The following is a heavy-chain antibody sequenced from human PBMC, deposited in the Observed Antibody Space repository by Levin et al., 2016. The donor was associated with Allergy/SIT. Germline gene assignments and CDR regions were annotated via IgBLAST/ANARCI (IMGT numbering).Heavy chain of an antibody. V-gene: IGHV4-34*12. CDR2: IIHTGNT. J-gene: IGHJ4*02. CDR3: AVDHRSYYPNN. D-gene: IGHD3-10*01. Sequence: WIRQPPGKGLEWIGEIIHTGNTYYNPSLKSRVTMSVTTSENQFSLTLTSVTAADTAVYYCAVDHRSYYPNNWGQGTLVTVSS.